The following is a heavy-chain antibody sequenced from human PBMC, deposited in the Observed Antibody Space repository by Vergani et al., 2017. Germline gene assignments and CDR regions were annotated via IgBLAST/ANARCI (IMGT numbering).Heavy chain of an antibody. CDR3: ARHGNPPSNLAAPLAT. Sequence: QVQLQESGPGLVKPSETLSLTCVVSGYSISSGYYWGWIRQPPGKGLEWIGSIYHSGSTYYNPSLKSRVTISLDTSKNQFSLKVHSVTAADTAVYYGARHGNPPSNLAAPLATWGQGSLVTVSS. CDR2: IYHSGST. D-gene: IGHD4-23*01. J-gene: IGHJ5*02. CDR1: GYSISSGYY. V-gene: IGHV4-38-2*01.